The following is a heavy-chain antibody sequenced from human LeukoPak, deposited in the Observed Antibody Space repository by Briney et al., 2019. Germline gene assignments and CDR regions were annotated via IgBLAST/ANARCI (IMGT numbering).Heavy chain of an antibody. CDR2: ISAYNGNT. CDR1: GYTFTSYG. CDR3: ARVGGYVWGSYRAIDY. D-gene: IGHD3-16*02. V-gene: IGHV1-18*01. Sequence: GASVKVSCKASGYTFTSYGISWVRQAPGQGLEWMGWISAYNGNTNYAQKLQGGVTMTTDTSTSTAYMELRSLRSDDTAVYYCARVGGYVWGSYRAIDYWGQGTLVTVSS. J-gene: IGHJ4*02.